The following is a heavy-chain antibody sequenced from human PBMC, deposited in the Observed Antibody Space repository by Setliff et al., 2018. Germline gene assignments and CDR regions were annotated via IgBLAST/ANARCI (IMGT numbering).Heavy chain of an antibody. J-gene: IGHJ4*02. Sequence: PGESLKISCKGSGYDFSTYWIGWVRQMPGKGLEWMGIIYPGDSDTRYSPSFQGQVTISADKSISTAYLQWSSLKASDSAMYFCARRDFGSDYPLVSWGQGTLVTVSS. CDR3: ARRDFGSDYPLVS. CDR2: IYPGDSDT. D-gene: IGHD6-25*01. V-gene: IGHV5-51*01. CDR1: GYDFSTYW.